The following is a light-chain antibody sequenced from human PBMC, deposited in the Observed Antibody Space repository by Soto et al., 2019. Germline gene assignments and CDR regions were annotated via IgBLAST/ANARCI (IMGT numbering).Light chain of an antibody. V-gene: IGLV2-14*01. Sequence: QSALTQPRSVSGSPGQSVTISCTGTNSDVGGYNYVSWHQQHPGKAPKVIITEVSNRPSGVSNRFSGSKSGNTASLTISGLQAEDEADYYCSSYVSSSTFVVFGGGTKVTVL. CDR1: NSDVGGYNY. CDR3: SSYVSSSTFVV. CDR2: EVS. J-gene: IGLJ2*01.